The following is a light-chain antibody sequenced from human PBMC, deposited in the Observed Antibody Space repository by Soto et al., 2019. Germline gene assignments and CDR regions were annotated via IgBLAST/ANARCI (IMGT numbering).Light chain of an antibody. CDR1: QTIVKY. CDR3: QQSYNTPT. J-gene: IGKJ2*01. V-gene: IGKV1-39*01. Sequence: DIQMTQSPSSLSASVGDRVTITCRASQTIVKYLNWYQQRPGKAPKLLIYSASSLQSEVPSRFSDRGSGTDFTLTNSSLQFEDFATYYCQQSYNTPTFGQGTKLEIK. CDR2: SAS.